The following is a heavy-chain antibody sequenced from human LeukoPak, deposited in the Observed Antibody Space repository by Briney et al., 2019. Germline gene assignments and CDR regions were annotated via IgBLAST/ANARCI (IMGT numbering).Heavy chain of an antibody. V-gene: IGHV4-34*01. CDR2: INHSGST. D-gene: IGHD3-22*01. Sequence: SETLSLTCAVYGGSFSGYYWSWIRQPPGKGLEWIGEINHSGSTNYNLSLKSRVTISVDTSKNQFSLKLSSVTAADTAVYYCARGCYYDSSGCLGYWGQGTLVTVSS. CDR1: GGSFSGYY. J-gene: IGHJ4*02. CDR3: ARGCYYDSSGCLGY.